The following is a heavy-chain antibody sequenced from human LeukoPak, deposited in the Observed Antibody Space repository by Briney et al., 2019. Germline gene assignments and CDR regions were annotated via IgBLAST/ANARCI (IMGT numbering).Heavy chain of an antibody. Sequence: ASVKVSCKASGYTFTSYGISWVRQAPGQGLEWMGWISAYNCNTNYAQKLQGRVTMTTDTSTSTAYMELRSLRSDDTAVYYCARDLIGSGSYYQNWFDPWGQGTLVTVSS. CDR2: ISAYNCNT. CDR3: ARDLIGSGSYYQNWFDP. J-gene: IGHJ5*02. V-gene: IGHV1-18*04. CDR1: GYTFTSYG. D-gene: IGHD3-10*01.